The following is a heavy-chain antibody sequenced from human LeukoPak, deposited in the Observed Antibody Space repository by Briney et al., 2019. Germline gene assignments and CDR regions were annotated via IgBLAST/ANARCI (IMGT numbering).Heavy chain of an antibody. D-gene: IGHD6-19*01. CDR2: ISYDGSNK. Sequence: PGRSLRLSCAASGSTFSSYGMHWVRQAPGKGLEWVAVISYDGSNKYYADSVKGRFTISRDNSKNTLYLQMNSLRAEDTAVYYCAKDQYSSGWYSDYWGQGTLVTVSS. CDR1: GSTFSSYG. CDR3: AKDQYSSGWYSDY. V-gene: IGHV3-30*18. J-gene: IGHJ4*02.